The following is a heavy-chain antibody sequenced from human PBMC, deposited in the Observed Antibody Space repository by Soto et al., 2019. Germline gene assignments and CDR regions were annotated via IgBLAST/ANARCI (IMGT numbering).Heavy chain of an antibody. D-gene: IGHD3-3*01. J-gene: IGHJ6*02. V-gene: IGHV1-18*01. CDR2: ISAYNGNT. CDR3: ARAQFWSGYPDDYGMDV. Sequence: ASVKVSCKASGYTFTSYGISWVRQAPGQGLEWMGWISAYNGNTNYAQKLQGRVTMTTDTSTSTAYMELRSLRSDDTAVYYCARAQFWSGYPDDYGMDVWGQGTTVTVSS. CDR1: GYTFTSYG.